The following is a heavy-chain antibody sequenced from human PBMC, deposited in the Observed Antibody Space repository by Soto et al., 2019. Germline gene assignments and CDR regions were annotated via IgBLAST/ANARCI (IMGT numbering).Heavy chain of an antibody. Sequence: EVQLVESGGGLVQPGGSLRLSCAASGFTFSNAWMSWVRQAPGKGLEWDGRFKSKGAGGAADYPAPVKGRFTISRDESKNTVYLQMNSLNTEDTAVYFCTTEMRHTSGWYGAFDIWGQGTTVTVSS. V-gene: IGHV3-15*01. CDR2: FKSKGAGGAA. D-gene: IGHD6-19*01. CDR3: TTEMRHTSGWYGAFDI. J-gene: IGHJ3*02. CDR1: GFTFSNAW.